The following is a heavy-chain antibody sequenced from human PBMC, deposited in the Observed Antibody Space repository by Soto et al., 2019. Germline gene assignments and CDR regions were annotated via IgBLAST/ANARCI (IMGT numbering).Heavy chain of an antibody. CDR1: GFNFDDYA. CDR2: ISWNSGNI. Sequence: GGSMRLSCAASGFNFDDYAMHWVRQAPGKGLEWVSGISWNSGNIGYADSVKGRFTISRDNAKNSLYLQMNSLRGGDTALYYCAKDTGYSGYGHFDYWGLGTLVTVS. J-gene: IGHJ4*02. D-gene: IGHD5-12*01. CDR3: AKDTGYSGYGHFDY. V-gene: IGHV3-9*01.